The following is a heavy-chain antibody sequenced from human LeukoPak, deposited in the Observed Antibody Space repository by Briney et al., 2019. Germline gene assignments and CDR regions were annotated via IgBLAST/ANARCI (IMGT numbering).Heavy chain of an antibody. CDR3: ERGVYCSGGNCYLPLDS. CDR2: INHSGKT. J-gene: IGHJ4*02. Sequence: PADTLSLTCSVYGGSFSRYYWSSTRHPPGKGLEWSEEINHSGKTTYRPSLQSRLTISVDTSKNQFFIKLSSVTAADTDVYYCERGVYCSGGNCYLPLDSWGQGTLVTVSS. V-gene: IGHV4-34*01. D-gene: IGHD2-15*01. CDR1: GGSFSRYY.